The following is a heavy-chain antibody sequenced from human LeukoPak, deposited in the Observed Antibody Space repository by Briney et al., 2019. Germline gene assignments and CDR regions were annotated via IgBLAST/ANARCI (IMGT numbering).Heavy chain of an antibody. J-gene: IGHJ5*01. V-gene: IGHV3-30*02. CDR2: IQSDGGNE. Sequence: GGSLRLSCAASGFSFSTSGMHWIRQAPGKGLEWVAFIQSDGGNEYYADSVKGRFTISRDNSKNTVHLQMNSLRAEDTAMYYCAKDAGGAAFLIAWFDSWGQGTLVTVSS. D-gene: IGHD3-3*02. CDR3: AKDAGGAAFLIAWFDS. CDR1: GFSFSTSG.